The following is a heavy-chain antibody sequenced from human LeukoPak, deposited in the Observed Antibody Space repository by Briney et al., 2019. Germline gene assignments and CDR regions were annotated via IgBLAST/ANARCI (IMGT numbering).Heavy chain of an antibody. CDR1: GYTFTSYD. Sequence: APVKVSCKASGYTFTSYDINWVRQATGQGLEWMGWMNPNSGNTGYAQKFQGRVTMTRNTSISTAYMELSSLRSEDTAVYYCARDLRDGYNAFDYWGQGTLVTVSS. V-gene: IGHV1-8*01. CDR2: MNPNSGNT. D-gene: IGHD5-24*01. J-gene: IGHJ4*02. CDR3: ARDLRDGYNAFDY.